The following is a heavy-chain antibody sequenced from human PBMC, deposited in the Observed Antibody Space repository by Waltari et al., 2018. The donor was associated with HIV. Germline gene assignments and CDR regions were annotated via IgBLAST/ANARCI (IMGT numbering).Heavy chain of an antibody. D-gene: IGHD2-2*01. Sequence: QVQLVQSGAEVMKPGASVKVSCKASGHTFTNYAMHWVRQAPGQRLEWMGWINAGNGNTKYSQKFQGRVTITRDTSASTAYMELTSLRSEDTAVYYCARVPYCSSISCPFFDYWGQGTLVTVSS. CDR1: GHTFTNYA. J-gene: IGHJ4*02. CDR2: INAGNGNT. V-gene: IGHV1-3*01. CDR3: ARVPYCSSISCPFFDY.